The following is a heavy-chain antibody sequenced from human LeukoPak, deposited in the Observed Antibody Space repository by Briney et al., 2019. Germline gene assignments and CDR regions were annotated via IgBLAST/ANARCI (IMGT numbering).Heavy chain of an antibody. J-gene: IGHJ4*02. D-gene: IGHD4-17*01. CDR3: ARDHDDGDYFFDH. CDR2: LYRGGTA. CDR1: GLTVRSNY. Sequence: TGGSLRLSCAASGLTVRSNYMSWVRQAPGKGLEWVSVLYRGGTANYADSVQGRFIISRDNSKNTLYLQMNSLRAEDTAVYYCARDHDDGDYFFDHWGQGTLVTVSS. V-gene: IGHV3-66*01.